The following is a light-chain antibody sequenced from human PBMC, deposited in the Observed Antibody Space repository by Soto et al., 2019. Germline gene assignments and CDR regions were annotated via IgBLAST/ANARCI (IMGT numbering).Light chain of an antibody. CDR2: DAS. Sequence: EIVLPQAPATLSLSPGERGTLSCWASQSVSSYLAWYQHKPGQAPRLLIYDASNRATGIPARFSGSGSGTDFTLTISSLEPEDFAVYYCQQRSNWPWTFGQGTNVEIK. CDR3: QQRSNWPWT. CDR1: QSVSSY. J-gene: IGKJ1*01. V-gene: IGKV3-11*01.